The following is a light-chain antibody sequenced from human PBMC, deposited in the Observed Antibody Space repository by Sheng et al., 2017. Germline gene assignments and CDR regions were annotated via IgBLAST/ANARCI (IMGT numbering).Light chain of an antibody. CDR2: KVS. CDR3: MQGTHWPLT. Sequence: DVVMTQSPLSLPVTLGQPASISCRSSQSLVYSDGNTYLSWFHQRPGQPPRRLIHKVSNRDSGVPDRFSASGSGTDFTLRISRVEAEDVGIYYCMQGTHWPLTFGGGTKVDIK. V-gene: IGKV2-30*01. CDR1: QSLVYSDGNTY. J-gene: IGKJ4*01.